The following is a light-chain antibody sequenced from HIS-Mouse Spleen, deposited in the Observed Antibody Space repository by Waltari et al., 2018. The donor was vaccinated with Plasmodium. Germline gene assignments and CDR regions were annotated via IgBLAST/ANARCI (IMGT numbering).Light chain of an antibody. CDR1: ALPKKY. CDR3: YSTDSSVNHRV. CDR2: EDR. V-gene: IGLV3-10*01. Sequence: SYELTQPPSVSVSPGQTARITCSGDALPKKYAYWYQQKSGQAPVLVIYEDRKRPSGVPERFSGSSSGTMATLTISGAQVEDEADYYCYSTDSSVNHRVFGGGTKLTVL. J-gene: IGLJ3*02.